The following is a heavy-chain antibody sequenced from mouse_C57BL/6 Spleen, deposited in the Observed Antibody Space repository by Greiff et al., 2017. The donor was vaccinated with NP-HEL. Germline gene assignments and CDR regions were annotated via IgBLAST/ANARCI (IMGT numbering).Heavy chain of an antibody. CDR3: ARSGDYDYFDY. D-gene: IGHD2-4*01. J-gene: IGHJ2*01. Sequence: QVQLQQPGAELVRPGSSVKLSCKASGYTFTSYWMHWVKQRPIQGLEWIGNIDPSDSETHYNQKFKDKATLTVDKSSSTAYMQLSSLTSEDSAVYYCARSGDYDYFDYWGQGTTLTVSS. V-gene: IGHV1-52*01. CDR2: IDPSDSET. CDR1: GYTFTSYW.